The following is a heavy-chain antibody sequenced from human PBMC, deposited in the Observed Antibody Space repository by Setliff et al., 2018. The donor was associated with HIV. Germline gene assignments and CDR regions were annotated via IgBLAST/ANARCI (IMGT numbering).Heavy chain of an antibody. CDR2: ISGSGGAT. Sequence: GGSLRLSCAASGLTGLTFSNYAMNWVRQAPGKGLEWVSCISGSGGATYYADSVKGRFTISRHNSKNTLYLQMNSLGAADTAVYYCAKNIAGVCYSGLDYWGQGALVTVSS. D-gene: IGHD2-15*01. J-gene: IGHJ4*02. CDR1: GLTGLTFSNYA. CDR3: AKNIAGVCYSGLDY. V-gene: IGHV3-23*01.